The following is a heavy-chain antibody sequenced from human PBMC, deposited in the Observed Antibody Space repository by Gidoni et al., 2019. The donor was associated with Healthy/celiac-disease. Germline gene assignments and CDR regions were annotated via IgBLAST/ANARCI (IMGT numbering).Heavy chain of an antibody. CDR3: ATNRYYGSGSYYENWFDP. J-gene: IGHJ5*02. V-gene: IGHV3-7*01. D-gene: IGHD3-10*01. CDR2: IKQDGSEK. Sequence: EVQLVESGGGLVQPGGSLSRSCAASGFPFSSYWMSLVRQAPGKGLEWVANIKQDGSEKYYVDSVKGRFTISRDNAKNSLYLQMNSLRAEDTAVYYCATNRYYGSGSYYENWFDPWGQGTLVTVSS. CDR1: GFPFSSYW.